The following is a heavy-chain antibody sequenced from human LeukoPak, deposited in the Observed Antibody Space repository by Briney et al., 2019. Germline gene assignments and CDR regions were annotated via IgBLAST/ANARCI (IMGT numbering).Heavy chain of an antibody. CDR1: GFTFSSYG. CDR2: IRYDGSNK. Sequence: PGGSLRLSCAASGFTFSSYGMHWVRQAPGKGLEWVAFIRYDGSNKYYADSVKGRFTISRDNSKNTLYLQMNSLRAEDTAVYYVAAAIYDAFDIWGQGTMVTVSS. CDR3: AAAIYDAFDI. D-gene: IGHD2-15*01. J-gene: IGHJ3*02. V-gene: IGHV3-30*02.